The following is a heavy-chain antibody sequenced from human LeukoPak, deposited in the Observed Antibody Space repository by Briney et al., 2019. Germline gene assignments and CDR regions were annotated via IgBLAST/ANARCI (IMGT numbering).Heavy chain of an antibody. Sequence: PSETLSLTCAVYGGSFSGYYWSWIRQPPGKGLEWIGEINHSGSTNYNPSLKSRVTISVDTSKNQFSLKLSSVTAADTAVYYCASESDVDTAMATAFDYWGQGTLVTVSS. V-gene: IGHV4-34*01. CDR1: GGSFSGYY. CDR3: ASESDVDTAMATAFDY. J-gene: IGHJ4*02. D-gene: IGHD5-18*01. CDR2: INHSGST.